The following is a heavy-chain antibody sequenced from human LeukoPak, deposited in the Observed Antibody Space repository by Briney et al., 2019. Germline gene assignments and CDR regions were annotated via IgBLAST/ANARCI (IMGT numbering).Heavy chain of an antibody. J-gene: IGHJ4*02. D-gene: IGHD5-24*01. Sequence: SETLSLTCTVSGGSISDYYWSWIRQPPGKGLEWIGYIYYSGTTKYNPSLKGRVTISVATSKNQFSLKLTSVTAADTAVYYCARGSRGNGYNYDYWGQGTLVTVSS. CDR2: IYYSGTT. CDR1: GGSISDYY. CDR3: ARGSRGNGYNYDY. V-gene: IGHV4-59*01.